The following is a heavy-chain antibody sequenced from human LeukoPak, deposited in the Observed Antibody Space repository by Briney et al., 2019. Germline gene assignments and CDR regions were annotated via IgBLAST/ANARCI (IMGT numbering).Heavy chain of an antibody. J-gene: IGHJ4*02. V-gene: IGHV3-7*01. Sequence: GGALRLSCAASGFTFSSYWMSWVREAPGKGLEWVANIKQDVSEKFYVDSVKGRFTISRDNAKNSLYLQMNSLRAEDTAVYYCAREFGGFDCWGQGTLVTVSS. CDR1: GFTFSSYW. D-gene: IGHD3-10*01. CDR2: IKQDVSEK. CDR3: AREFGGFDC.